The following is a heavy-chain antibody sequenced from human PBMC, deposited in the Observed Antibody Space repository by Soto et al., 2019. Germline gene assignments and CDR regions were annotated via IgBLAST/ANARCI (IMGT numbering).Heavy chain of an antibody. CDR2: ISTYSSEA. Sequence: ASVKVSCKTCGYSFTSNAITWVRQAPGQGLEWMGWISTYSSEANYAQKFPGRVTMTTATSTTTAYMELQNLRSDDAAVYYCARAWCISQAPTGGAGFDLWGQGTLVTVSS. CDR3: ARAWCISQAPTGGAGFDL. D-gene: IGHD2-8*01. CDR1: GYSFTSNA. J-gene: IGHJ5*02. V-gene: IGHV1-18*04.